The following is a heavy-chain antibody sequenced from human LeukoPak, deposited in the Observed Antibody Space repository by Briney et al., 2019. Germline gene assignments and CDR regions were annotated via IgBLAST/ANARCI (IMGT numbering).Heavy chain of an antibody. V-gene: IGHV3-9*03. CDR1: GFTFDDYA. D-gene: IGHD5-18*01. CDR3: AKGGYSYGYTLFDY. CDR2: ISWNSGSI. J-gene: IGHJ4*02. Sequence: PGGSLRLSCASSGFTFDDYAMHWVRQAPGKGLEWVSGISWNSGSIGYADSVKGRFTISRDNAKNSLYLQMNSLRAEDMALYYCAKGGYSYGYTLFDYWGQGTLVTVSS.